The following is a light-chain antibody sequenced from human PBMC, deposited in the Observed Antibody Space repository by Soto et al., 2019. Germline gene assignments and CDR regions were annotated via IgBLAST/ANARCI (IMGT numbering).Light chain of an antibody. J-gene: IGKJ1*01. Sequence: DIQMTQSPSSVSVSLGDRVTITCRASQGISSWLAWYQQKTGKAPKLLIYAASSLQSGVPSRFSGSGYGTDFNPTISSLQTEDFATYYCQQSYSIFWTFGQGTKVDIK. CDR2: AAS. CDR1: QGISSW. CDR3: QQSYSIFWT. V-gene: IGKV1-12*01.